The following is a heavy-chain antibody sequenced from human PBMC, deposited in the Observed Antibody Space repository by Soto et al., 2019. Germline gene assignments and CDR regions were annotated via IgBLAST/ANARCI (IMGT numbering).Heavy chain of an antibody. CDR1: GGTFSSYA. Sequence: AASVKVSCKASGGTFSSYAISWVRQAPGQGLEWMGGIIPIFGTANYAQKFQGRVTITADESTSTAYMELSSLRSEDTAIYYCAKKVNSGSGSQYFDYWGQGTLVTVSS. D-gene: IGHD3-10*01. J-gene: IGHJ4*02. CDR3: AKKVNSGSGSQYFDY. CDR2: IIPIFGTA. V-gene: IGHV1-69*13.